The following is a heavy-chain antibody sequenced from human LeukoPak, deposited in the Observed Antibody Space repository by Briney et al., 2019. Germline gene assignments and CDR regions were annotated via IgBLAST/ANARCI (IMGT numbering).Heavy chain of an antibody. D-gene: IGHD6-19*01. CDR2: INHSGST. CDR3: ARGPYSSGWYVYFDY. CDR1: GGSFSGYY. J-gene: IGHJ4*02. Sequence: SETLSLTCAVYGGSFSGYYWSWIRQPPGKGLEWIGEINHSGSTNYNPSLKSRVTIPVDTSKNQFSLKLSSVTAADTAVYYCARGPYSSGWYVYFDYWGQGTLVTVSS. V-gene: IGHV4-34*01.